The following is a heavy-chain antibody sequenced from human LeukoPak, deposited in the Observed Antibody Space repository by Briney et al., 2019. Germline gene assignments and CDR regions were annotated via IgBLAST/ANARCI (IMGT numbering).Heavy chain of an antibody. CDR1: CGSISSSSYY. CDR2: IYYSGST. J-gene: IGHJ4*02. CDR3: ARDNPTDGVTSLDY. D-gene: IGHD2-21*02. V-gene: IGHV4-39*07. Sequence: SETLSLTCTVSCGSISSSSYYWGWIRQPPGKGLELIGSIYYSGSTYYNPSLKSRVTISVDTSKNQFSLKLSSVTAADTAVYYCARDNPTDGVTSLDYWGQGTLVTVSS.